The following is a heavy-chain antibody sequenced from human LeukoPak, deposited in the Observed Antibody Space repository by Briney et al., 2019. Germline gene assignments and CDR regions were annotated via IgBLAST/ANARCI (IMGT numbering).Heavy chain of an antibody. D-gene: IGHD2-2*01. J-gene: IGHJ6*03. V-gene: IGHV3-48*04. CDR2: VSTTSNTI. CDR3: ARDQGYCSRTNYCYYYYMDV. CDR1: GFTLSSYS. Sequence: GGSLRLSCAASGFTLSSYSINWVRQAPGKGLEWVSYVSTTSNTIHYADSVKGRFTISRDNAKNSLYLQMNSLRAEDTAVYYCARDQGYCSRTNYCYYYYMDVWGKGTTVTVSS.